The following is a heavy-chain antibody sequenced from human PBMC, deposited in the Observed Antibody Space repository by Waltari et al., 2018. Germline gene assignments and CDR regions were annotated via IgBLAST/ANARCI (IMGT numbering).Heavy chain of an antibody. CDR2: IYYSGST. Sequence: QLQLQESGPGLVKPSETLSLTCTVSGGSISSSSYYWGWIRQPPGKGLEWIASIYYSGSTYYNPSLKSRVTISVDTSKNQFSLKLSSVTAADTAVYYCATPKIAAAGPTEGFDAFDIWGQGTMVTVSS. D-gene: IGHD6-13*01. CDR3: ATPKIAAAGPTEGFDAFDI. CDR1: GGSISSSSYY. J-gene: IGHJ3*02. V-gene: IGHV4-39*07.